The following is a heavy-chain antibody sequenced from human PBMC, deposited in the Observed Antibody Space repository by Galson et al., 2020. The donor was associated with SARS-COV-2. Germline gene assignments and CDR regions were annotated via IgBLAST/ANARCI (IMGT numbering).Heavy chain of an antibody. D-gene: IGHD3-10*01. Sequence: RQEASVKVSCKASGGTFSSYAISWVRQAPGQGLEWMGGIIPIFGTANYAQKFQGRVTITADESTSTAYMELSSLRSEDTAVYYCARDPGDYYGSGSYYMNWGQGTLVTVSS. J-gene: IGHJ4*02. CDR1: GGTFSSYA. CDR3: ARDPGDYYGSGSYYMN. CDR2: IIPIFGTA. V-gene: IGHV1-69*13.